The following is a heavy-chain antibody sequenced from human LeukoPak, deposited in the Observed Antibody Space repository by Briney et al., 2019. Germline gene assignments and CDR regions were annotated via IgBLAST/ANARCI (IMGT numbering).Heavy chain of an antibody. D-gene: IGHD3-3*01. CDR1: GGSISSGGYY. J-gene: IGHJ5*02. CDR3: ARVEGGVDFWSGYSNNWFDP. V-gene: IGHV4-31*03. Sequence: SETLSLTCTVSGGSISSGGYYWSRIRQHPGKGLEWIGYIYYSGSTYYNPSLKSRVTISVDTSKNQFSLKLSSVTAADTAVYYCARVEGGVDFWSGYSNNWFDPWGQGTLVTISS. CDR2: IYYSGST.